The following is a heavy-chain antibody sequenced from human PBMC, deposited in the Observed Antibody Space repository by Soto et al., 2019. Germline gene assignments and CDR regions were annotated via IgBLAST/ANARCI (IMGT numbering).Heavy chain of an antibody. CDR3: ATVFSCSNFTY. D-gene: IGHD2-2*01. CDR2: ITSSSSTI. Sequence: GGSLRLSCAASGLSFSDYYMSWIRQAPGKGLEWIAYITSSSSTIYYADSVKDRFTVSRNAAKNSLYLQLDSLRAADTDVYNCATVFSCSNFTYWGQGALVAVSS. V-gene: IGHV3-11*01. CDR1: GLSFSDYY. J-gene: IGHJ1*01.